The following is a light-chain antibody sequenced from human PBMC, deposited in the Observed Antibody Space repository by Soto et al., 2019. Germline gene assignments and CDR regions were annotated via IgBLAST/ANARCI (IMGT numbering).Light chain of an antibody. CDR1: QTINTY. J-gene: IGKJ4*01. V-gene: IGKV1-39*01. CDR3: QQSYTTPLT. CDR2: DAS. Sequence: DIQMTQSPSTLSASVGDRVTITCRARQTINTYLNWYQQTPGTAPKLLIYDASSLQSGVPSRFSGSGSGTDFTLTISSLQPEDFAIYYCQQSYTTPLTFGGGTKVEIK.